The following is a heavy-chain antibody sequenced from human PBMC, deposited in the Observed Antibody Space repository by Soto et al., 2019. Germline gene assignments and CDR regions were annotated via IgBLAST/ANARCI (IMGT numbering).Heavy chain of an antibody. Sequence: QVQLQESGPGLVKPSQTLSLTCTVSGGSISSGGYYWSWIRQHPGKGLEWIGYIYYSGSTYYNPSLKSRVTISVDTSKNQFSLKLSSVTAADTAVYYCARGQVGSGYYRIPWFDPWGQGTLVTVSS. CDR3: ARGQVGSGYYRIPWFDP. J-gene: IGHJ5*02. CDR2: IYYSGST. V-gene: IGHV4-31*03. D-gene: IGHD3-22*01. CDR1: GGSISSGGYY.